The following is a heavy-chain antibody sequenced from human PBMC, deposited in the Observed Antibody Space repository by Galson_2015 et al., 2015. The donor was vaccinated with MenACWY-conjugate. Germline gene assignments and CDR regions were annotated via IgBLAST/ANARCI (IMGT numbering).Heavy chain of an antibody. CDR2: IKQDGSET. CDR1: GFTLGHSW. V-gene: IGHV3-7*03. CDR3: ARCIQITYSDILTAYDS. D-gene: IGHD3-9*01. Sequence: SLSLSCAASGFTLGHSWMSWVRQAPGKGLEWVANIKQDGSETYYADSVKDRFTISRDNAKNSFYLQMDSLRAEDTAVYYCARCIQITYSDILTAYDSWGQGTLVIVSS. J-gene: IGHJ4*02.